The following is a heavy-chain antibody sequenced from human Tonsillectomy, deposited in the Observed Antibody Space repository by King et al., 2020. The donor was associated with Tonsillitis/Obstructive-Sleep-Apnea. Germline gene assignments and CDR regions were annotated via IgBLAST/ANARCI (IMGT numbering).Heavy chain of an antibody. CDR2: IDSGGST. CDR1: GFTVSSNY. V-gene: IGHV3-53*01. J-gene: IGHJ3*02. Sequence: DVQLVESGGGLIQPGGSLRLSCAASGFTVSSNYISWVRQAPGKGLEWVSVIDSGGSTYYADSVIGRVTISRDNSKNTLYLQMNSLRAEDTAVYYFARDRTEHDAFDIWGQGTMVTVSS. D-gene: IGHD3/OR15-3a*01. CDR3: ARDRTEHDAFDI.